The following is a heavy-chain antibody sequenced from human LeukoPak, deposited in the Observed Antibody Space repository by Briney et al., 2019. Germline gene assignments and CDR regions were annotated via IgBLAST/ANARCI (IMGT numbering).Heavy chain of an antibody. J-gene: IGHJ4*02. CDR2: IYTDAST. CDR1: GFTVSRKY. CDR3: IRDYGDY. V-gene: IGHV3-53*01. D-gene: IGHD4/OR15-4a*01. Sequence: PGGSLRLSCAASGFTVSRKYMSWVRQAPGKGPEWVAVIYTDASTYYADSVKGRFTISRDNSKNTVYLQMNSLRAEDTAVYYCIRDYGDYWGQGTLVTVPS.